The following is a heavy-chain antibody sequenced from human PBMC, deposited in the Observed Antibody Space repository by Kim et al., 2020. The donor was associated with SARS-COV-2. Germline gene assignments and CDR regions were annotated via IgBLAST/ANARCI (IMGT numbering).Heavy chain of an antibody. CDR1: GFTFSNAW. CDR2: IKKKSDVGTI. J-gene: IGHJ4*02. Sequence: GGSLRLSCAASGFTFSNAWMSWVRQAPGKGLEWVGRIKKKSDVGTIDYAVPVKGRFTISRDDAKNTMYLQMNSLRSEDTAVYYCTSGLGRTDFDYWGQGTLVTVSS. CDR3: TSGLGRTDFDY. V-gene: IGHV3-15*01. D-gene: IGHD2-21*01.